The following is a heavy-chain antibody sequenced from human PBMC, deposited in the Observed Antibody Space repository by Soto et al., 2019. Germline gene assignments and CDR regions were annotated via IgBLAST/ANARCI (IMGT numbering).Heavy chain of an antibody. Sequence: QLQLQESGPGLVKPSETLSLACTVSGGSISSSNYYWGWIRQPPGKGLEWIGSIYYNGFTYYNPSLKSRVTISEDTSNNQFSLKLSAVTAADTAVYYCARQYDFWSGGGWFDPWGPGTLVTVSS. J-gene: IGHJ5*02. CDR3: ARQYDFWSGGGWFDP. CDR2: IYYNGFT. CDR1: GGSISSSNYY. D-gene: IGHD3-3*01. V-gene: IGHV4-39*01.